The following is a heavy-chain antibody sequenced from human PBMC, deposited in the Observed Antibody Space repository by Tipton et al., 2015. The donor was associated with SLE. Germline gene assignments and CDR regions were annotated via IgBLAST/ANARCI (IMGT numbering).Heavy chain of an antibody. CDR1: GFIFNNYG. Sequence: RSLRLSCAASGFIFNNYGMHWVRQAPGKGLEWVAVISSDGRHIFYADSVKGRFSISRDNSKNSLDLQMSSLRAEDTAVYFCARDVRITLIHWYFDLWGRGSLVTVSS. CDR3: ARDVRITLIHWYFDL. J-gene: IGHJ2*01. V-gene: IGHV3-30*03. CDR2: ISSDGRHI. D-gene: IGHD3-22*01.